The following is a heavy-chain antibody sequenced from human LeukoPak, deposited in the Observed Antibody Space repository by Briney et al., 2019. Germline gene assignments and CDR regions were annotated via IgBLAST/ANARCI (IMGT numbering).Heavy chain of an antibody. D-gene: IGHD3-10*01. CDR2: INHSGST. J-gene: IGHJ6*02. CDR3: ARGLGSGSAYAMDV. V-gene: IGHV4-34*01. CDR1: GGSFSGYH. Sequence: SETLSLTCGVYGGSFSGYHWSWIRQPPGKGLEWIGEINHSGSTSYNPSLQSRVTLSEDTSKNQFSLKMSSVTAADTAVYYCARGLGSGSAYAMDVRGQGTTVTVSS.